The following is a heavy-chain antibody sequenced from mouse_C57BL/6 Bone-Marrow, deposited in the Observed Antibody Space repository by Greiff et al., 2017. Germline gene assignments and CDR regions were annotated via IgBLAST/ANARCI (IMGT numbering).Heavy chain of an antibody. D-gene: IGHD2-4*01. J-gene: IGHJ3*01. V-gene: IGHV1-26*01. CDR3: ARRDYDYRFAY. CDR1: GYTFTDYY. Sequence: EVQLQQSGPELVKPGASVKISCKASGYTFTDYYMNWVKQSHGKSLEWIGDINPNNGGTSYNQKFKGKATLTVDKSSSTAYMELRSLTSEDAAVYYCARRDYDYRFAYWGQGTLVTVSA. CDR2: INPNNGGT.